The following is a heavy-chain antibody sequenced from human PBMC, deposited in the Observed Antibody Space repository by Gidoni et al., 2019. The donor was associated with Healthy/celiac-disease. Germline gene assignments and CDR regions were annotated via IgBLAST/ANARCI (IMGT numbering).Heavy chain of an antibody. D-gene: IGHD4-4*01. CDR2: IYTRGST. CDR1: GGAISSGSYY. Sequence: QVHLQESGPGLVKPSQTLSLTCTVSGGAISSGSYYWSWIRQPAGKGLEWIGRIYTRGSTNYNPALKSRVTISLDTSKNQFSLKLSSGTAADTAVYYCASRYSTLTYFDYWGQGTLVTVSS. J-gene: IGHJ4*02. CDR3: ASRYSTLTYFDY. V-gene: IGHV4-61*02.